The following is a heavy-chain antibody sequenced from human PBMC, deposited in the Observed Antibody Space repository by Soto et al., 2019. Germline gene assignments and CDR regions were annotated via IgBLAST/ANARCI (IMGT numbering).Heavy chain of an antibody. J-gene: IGHJ3*02. CDR2: INHSGST. Sequence: PSETLSLTCAVYGGSFSGYYWSWIRQPPGKGLEWIGEINHSGSTNYNPSLKSRVTISVDTSKNQFSLKLSSVTAADTAVYYCAREDRDYGDYVLGRAFDIWGQGTMVTVSS. CDR1: GGSFSGYY. CDR3: AREDRDYGDYVLGRAFDI. V-gene: IGHV4-34*01. D-gene: IGHD4-17*01.